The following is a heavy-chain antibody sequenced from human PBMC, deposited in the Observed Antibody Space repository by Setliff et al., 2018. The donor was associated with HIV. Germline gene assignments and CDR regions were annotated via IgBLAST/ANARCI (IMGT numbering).Heavy chain of an antibody. CDR1: GGSISSSTYY. CDR2: IYYSGST. J-gene: IGHJ4*02. CDR3: AREKIVVLRAYHFDY. V-gene: IGHV4-39*07. D-gene: IGHD3-22*01. Sequence: PSETLSLTCTVSGGSISSSTYYWGWIRQPPGKGLEWIGSIYYSGSTSYNPSLKSRVTISVDRSKNQFSLKLRSVTPADTAVYYCAREKIVVLRAYHFDYWGLGTLVTVSS.